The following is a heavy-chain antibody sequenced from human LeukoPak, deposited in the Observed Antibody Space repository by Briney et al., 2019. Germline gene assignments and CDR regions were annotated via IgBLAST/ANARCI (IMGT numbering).Heavy chain of an antibody. D-gene: IGHD2-2*01. J-gene: IGHJ6*02. CDR1: GYTFTSYY. CDR3: ARDWSVEYQGMDV. V-gene: IGHV1-2*02. CDR2: INPNSGGT. Sequence: ASVKVSCKASGYTFTSYYMHWVRQAPGQGLEWMGWINPNSGGTNYAQKFQGRVTMTRDTSISTAYMELSRLRSDDTAVYYCARDWSVEYQGMDVWGQGTTVTVSS.